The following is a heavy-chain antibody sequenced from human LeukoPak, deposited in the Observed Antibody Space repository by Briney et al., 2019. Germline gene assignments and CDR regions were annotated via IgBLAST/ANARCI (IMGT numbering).Heavy chain of an antibody. V-gene: IGHV3-23*01. D-gene: IGHD3-9*01. J-gene: IGHJ4*02. Sequence: GGSQRPCRGSAGFVTSYWAVCLGRQAPGGGLEWVSSIGGSGGSTYYADSVRGRSTLSRDTSKNTLYHQMNSQRAEDTAVYFLSKDGGSRCYYVILFFFDYWGQGTLVTVSS. CDR3: SKDGGSRCYYVILFFFDY. CDR1: GFVTSYWA. CDR2: IGGSGGST.